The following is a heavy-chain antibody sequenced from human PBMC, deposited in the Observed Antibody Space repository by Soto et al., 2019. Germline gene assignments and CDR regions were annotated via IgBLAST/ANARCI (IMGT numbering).Heavy chain of an antibody. CDR3: ARFPYSHYVAPFVDV. D-gene: IGHD3-16*01. J-gene: IGHJ6*02. CDR1: GGSISSGCCS. Sequence: PSETLSLTCAVSGGSISSGCCSWSWIRQPPGKGLEWVGYIFYTGSTFYNPSLRSRLTMSVDTSKNQFSLRLSSVTAAETAVYYCARFPYSHYVAPFVDVWGQGTTVTVSS. CDR2: IFYTGST. V-gene: IGHV4-31*11.